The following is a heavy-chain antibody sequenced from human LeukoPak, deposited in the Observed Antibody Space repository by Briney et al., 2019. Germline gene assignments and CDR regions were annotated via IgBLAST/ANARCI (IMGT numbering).Heavy chain of an antibody. J-gene: IGHJ3*02. CDR3: ARQLMTTHAFDI. Sequence: SETLSLTCTVSGGSISSSSYYWGWIRQPPGKGLEWIGSIYYSGSTYYNPSLKSRAPISVDTSKNQFSLKLSSVTAADTAVYYCARQLMTTHAFDIWGQGTMVTVSS. CDR2: IYYSGST. CDR1: GGSISSSSYY. V-gene: IGHV4-39*01. D-gene: IGHD4-17*01.